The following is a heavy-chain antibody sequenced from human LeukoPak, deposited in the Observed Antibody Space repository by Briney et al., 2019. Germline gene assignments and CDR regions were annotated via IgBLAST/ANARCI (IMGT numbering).Heavy chain of an antibody. CDR2: IYHSGST. Sequence: SQTLSLTCAVSGGSISSGSYSWSWIRQPPGKGLEWIGYIYHSGSTYYNPSLKSRVTLSVDRSKNQFSLKLSSVTAADTAVYYCARDTRQLAYNWFDPWGQGTLVTVSS. J-gene: IGHJ5*02. V-gene: IGHV4-30-2*01. D-gene: IGHD6-13*01. CDR3: ARDTRQLAYNWFDP. CDR1: GGSISSGSYS.